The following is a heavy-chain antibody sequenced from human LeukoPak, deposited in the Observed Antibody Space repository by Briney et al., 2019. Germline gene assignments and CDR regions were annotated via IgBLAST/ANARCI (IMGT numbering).Heavy chain of an antibody. Sequence: PERSLRLSCAASGFTFSSYAMHWVRQAPGKGLEWVAVISYDGSNKYYADSVKGRFTISRNNSKNTLYLQMNSLRAEDTAVYYCARGGGNCLDYWGQGTLVAVSS. J-gene: IGHJ4*02. V-gene: IGHV3-30-3*01. CDR1: GFTFSSYA. CDR3: ARGGGNCLDY. D-gene: IGHD3-16*01. CDR2: ISYDGSNK.